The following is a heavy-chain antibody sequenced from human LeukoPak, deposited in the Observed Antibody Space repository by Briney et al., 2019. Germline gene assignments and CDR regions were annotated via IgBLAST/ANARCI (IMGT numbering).Heavy chain of an antibody. V-gene: IGHV4-34*01. CDR2: INHSGST. J-gene: IGHJ4*02. CDR3: ARRRSSWEDY. CDR1: SGSFSGYY. Sequence: PSETLSLTCAVYSGSFSGYYWSWLRQPPGKGPEWIGEINHSGSTNYNPSLKSRVTISVDTSKNQFSLKLSSVTAADTAVYYCARRRSSWEDYWGQGTLVTVSS. D-gene: IGHD6-13*01.